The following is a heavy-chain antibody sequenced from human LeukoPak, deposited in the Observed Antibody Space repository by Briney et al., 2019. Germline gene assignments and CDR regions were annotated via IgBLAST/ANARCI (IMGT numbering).Heavy chain of an antibody. J-gene: IGHJ4*02. V-gene: IGHV4-4*07. Sequence: PSETLSLTCTVSGGSINNYYWSWIRQPAGKGLEWIGLIYSSGSTSYNPSLKSRVTMSVDTSKKQFSLRLSSVTAADTAVYYCARASHDYGDYSHFDYWGQGTLVTVSS. CDR1: GGSINNYY. CDR3: ARASHDYGDYSHFDY. CDR2: IYSSGST. D-gene: IGHD4-17*01.